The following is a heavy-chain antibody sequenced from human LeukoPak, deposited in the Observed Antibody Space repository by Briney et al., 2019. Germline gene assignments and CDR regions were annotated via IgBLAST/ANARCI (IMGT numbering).Heavy chain of an antibody. CDR3: ARHYGSGSYYRKGTVLFDY. Sequence: WGTLSLTCTVSGGSISSYYWRGIRQPPGKGLEGVGYIYYSGSTKYNPSLRSRVTISVDTSKNQFSLKLSSVTAADTAVYYCARHYGSGSYYRKGTVLFDYWGQGTLVTVSS. J-gene: IGHJ4*02. CDR1: GGSISSYY. V-gene: IGHV4-59*01. CDR2: IYYSGST. D-gene: IGHD3-10*01.